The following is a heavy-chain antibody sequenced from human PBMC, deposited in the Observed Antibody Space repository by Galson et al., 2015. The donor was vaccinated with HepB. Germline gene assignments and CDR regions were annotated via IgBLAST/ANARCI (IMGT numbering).Heavy chain of an antibody. D-gene: IGHD1-26*01. CDR1: GYTFTSYG. CDR2: ISAYNGNT. V-gene: IGHV1-18*01. CDR3: ARESELGSSERGSYYFDY. Sequence: QSGAEVKKPGASVKVSCRASGYTFTSYGISWVRQAPGQGLKWMGWISAYNGNTNYAQKLQGRVTMTTDTSTSTAYMELRSLRSDDTAVYYCARESELGSSERGSYYFDYWGQGTLVTVSS. J-gene: IGHJ4*02.